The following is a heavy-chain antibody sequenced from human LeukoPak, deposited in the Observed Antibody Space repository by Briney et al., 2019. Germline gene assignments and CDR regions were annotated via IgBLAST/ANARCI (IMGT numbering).Heavy chain of an antibody. V-gene: IGHV3-11*01. D-gene: IGHD6-19*01. J-gene: IGHJ4*02. CDR1: GFTFSDYY. Sequence: PGGSLRLSCAASGFTFSDYYMSWIRQDPGKGLEWVSYISSSGSTIYYADSVKGRFTISRDNAKNSLYLQMNSLRAEDTAVYYCATSVAGLRYFDYWGQGTLVTVST. CDR3: ATSVAGLRYFDY. CDR2: ISSSGSTI.